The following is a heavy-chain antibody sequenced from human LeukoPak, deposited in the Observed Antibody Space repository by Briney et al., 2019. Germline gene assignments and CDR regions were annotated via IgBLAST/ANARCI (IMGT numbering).Heavy chain of an antibody. D-gene: IGHD4-17*01. Sequence: TLSLTCTVSGSSISSGGYYWSWIRQPPGKGLEWIGYIYHSGSTYYNPSLKSRVTMSVDTSKNQFSLKLSSVTAADTAVYYCAREWGYGPDYWGQGTLVTVSS. CDR3: AREWGYGPDY. CDR1: GSSISSGGYY. CDR2: IYHSGST. V-gene: IGHV4-30-2*01. J-gene: IGHJ4*02.